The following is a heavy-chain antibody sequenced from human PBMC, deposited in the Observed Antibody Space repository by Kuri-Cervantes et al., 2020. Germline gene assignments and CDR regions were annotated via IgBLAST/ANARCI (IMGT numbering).Heavy chain of an antibody. CDR3: VTQNANWRMG. Sequence: GGSLRLSCAASGFTFSSYGMHWVRQAPGKGLEWVAVISYDGSNKYYADSVKGRFTISRDNSKNTLYLQMNSLRAEDTAVYYCVTQNANWRMGWGQGTLVTVSS. CDR2: ISYDGSNK. J-gene: IGHJ4*02. D-gene: IGHD1-20*01. CDR1: GFTFSSYG. V-gene: IGHV3-30*03.